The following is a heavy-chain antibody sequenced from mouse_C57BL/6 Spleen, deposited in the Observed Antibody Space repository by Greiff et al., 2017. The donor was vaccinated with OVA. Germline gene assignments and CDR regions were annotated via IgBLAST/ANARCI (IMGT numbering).Heavy chain of an antibody. CDR2: IDPSDSYT. CDR3: ARRGSSYHFDY. J-gene: IGHJ2*01. D-gene: IGHD1-1*01. CDR1: GYTFTSYW. V-gene: IGHV1-69*01. Sequence: QVQLQQPGAELVMPGASVKLSCKASGYTFTSYWMHWVKQRPGQGLEWIGEIDPSDSYTNYNQKFKGKSTLTVDKSSSTAYMQLSSLTSEDSAVYYCARRGSSYHFDYWGQGTTLTVSS.